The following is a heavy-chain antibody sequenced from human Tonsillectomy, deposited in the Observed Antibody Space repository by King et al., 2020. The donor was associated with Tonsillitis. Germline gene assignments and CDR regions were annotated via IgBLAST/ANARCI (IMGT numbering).Heavy chain of an antibody. D-gene: IGHD1-1*01. CDR1: GFSFSNYG. CDR2: IRPGGGGT. CDR3: AKDRQGSWNDCFDY. Sequence: VQLVESGGGLVQPGGSLRLSCAASGFSFSNYGMSWVRQAPGKGLEWVSAIRPGGGGTFYADSVKGRFTISRYSSKNTLYLQMGSLRADDTAVYYCAKDRQGSWNDCFDYWGQGTLVTVSS. J-gene: IGHJ4*02. V-gene: IGHV3-23*04.